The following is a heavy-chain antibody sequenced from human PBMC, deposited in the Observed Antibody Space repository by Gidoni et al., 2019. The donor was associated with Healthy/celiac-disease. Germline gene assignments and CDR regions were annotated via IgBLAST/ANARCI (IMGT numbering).Heavy chain of an antibody. D-gene: IGHD4-17*01. CDR1: GGSISSGSYY. CDR2: IYTSGST. CDR3: ASLDYGFYYYGMDV. J-gene: IGHJ6*02. Sequence: QVQLQESGPGLVKPSQTLSLTCTVSGGSISSGSYYWSWIRQPAGKGLEWIGRIYTSGSTNYNPSLKSRVTISVDTSKNQFSLKLSSVTAADTAVYYCASLDYGFYYYGMDVWGQGTTVTVSS. V-gene: IGHV4-61*02.